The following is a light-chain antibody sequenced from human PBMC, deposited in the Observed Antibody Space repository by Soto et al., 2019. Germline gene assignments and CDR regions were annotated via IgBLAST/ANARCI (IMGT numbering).Light chain of an antibody. CDR2: RNN. CDR1: SSNIGDNT. Sequence: QSVLTQPPSASGTPGQRVTISCSGSSSNIGDNTVNWYQQLPGTAPKLLIFRNNQRPSGVPDRFSGSKSGTSASLAISGLQSDDEADYYCAAWDDRLKGDVFGTGTKLTVL. CDR3: AAWDDRLKGDV. J-gene: IGLJ1*01. V-gene: IGLV1-44*01.